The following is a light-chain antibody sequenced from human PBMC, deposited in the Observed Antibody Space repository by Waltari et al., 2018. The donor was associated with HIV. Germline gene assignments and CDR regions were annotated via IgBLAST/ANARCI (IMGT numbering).Light chain of an antibody. CDR1: SSDIGEYDY. Sequence: QSALTQPPSASGSPGQSVTISCTGTSSDIGEYDYVSWYQHQPGEAPKLLIYEVLNRPSGVPHRFSGSKSGNTASLTVSGLQAEDEADYYCSSYGGNSNVIFGGGTKLTVL. J-gene: IGLJ2*01. V-gene: IGLV2-8*01. CDR3: SSYGGNSNVI. CDR2: EVL.